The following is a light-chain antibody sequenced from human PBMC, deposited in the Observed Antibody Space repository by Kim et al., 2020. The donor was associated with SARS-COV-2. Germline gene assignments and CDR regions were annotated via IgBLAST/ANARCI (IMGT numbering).Light chain of an antibody. CDR2: GKY. CDR3: SSRDSTGDHVV. Sequence: ALGQTVRLTCQGDSLRNYYATCYQQRPGQAPTLVLYGKYDRPSGIPDRFSGSASGNTASLTITGAQAEDAGDYYCSSRDSTGDHVVFGGGTQLTVL. J-gene: IGLJ3*02. V-gene: IGLV3-19*01. CDR1: SLRNYY.